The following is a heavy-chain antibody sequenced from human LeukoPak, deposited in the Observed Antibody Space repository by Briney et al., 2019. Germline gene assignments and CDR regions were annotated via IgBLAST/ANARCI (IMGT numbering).Heavy chain of an antibody. Sequence: SETLSLTCAVYGGSFSGYYWSWIRQPPGKGLEWIGEINHSGSTNYNPSLKSRVTISVDTSKNQFSLKLSSVTAADTAVYYCARLSPFYYYDSSGYSGAHWFDPWGQGTLVTVSS. CDR3: ARLSPFYYYDSSGYSGAHWFDP. CDR1: GGSFSGYY. D-gene: IGHD3-22*01. V-gene: IGHV4-34*01. J-gene: IGHJ5*02. CDR2: INHSGST.